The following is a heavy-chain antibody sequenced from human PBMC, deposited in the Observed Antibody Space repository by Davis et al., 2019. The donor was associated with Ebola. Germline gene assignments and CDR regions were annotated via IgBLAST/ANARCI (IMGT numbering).Heavy chain of an antibody. Sequence: PGGSLRLSCAVYGGSFSGYYWSWIRPPPGKGLEWIGYFYYSGSTNYNPSLKSRVTISVDTSKNQFSLKLSSVTAADTAVYYRARVLAKAELRSVWIRLGGWFDPWGQGTLVTVSS. CDR1: GGSFSGYY. V-gene: IGHV4-59*12. CDR2: FYYSGST. CDR3: ARVLAKAELRSVWIRLGGWFDP. J-gene: IGHJ5*02. D-gene: IGHD3-16*01.